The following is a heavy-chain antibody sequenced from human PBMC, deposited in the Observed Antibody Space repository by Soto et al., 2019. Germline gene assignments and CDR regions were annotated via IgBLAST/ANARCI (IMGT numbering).Heavy chain of an antibody. D-gene: IGHD6-6*01. CDR1: GFTFTSYL. CDR2: ISAYTGNT. V-gene: IGHV1-18*01. CDR3: ARGVSSADDY. Sequence: EASVKVSCKASGFTFTSYLISWVRQAPGQGLEWMGWISAYTGNTNYAQKFQGRVTMTTDTSTNTAYMELRNLRSDDTAVYYCARGVSSADDYWGQGTLVTVSS. J-gene: IGHJ4*02.